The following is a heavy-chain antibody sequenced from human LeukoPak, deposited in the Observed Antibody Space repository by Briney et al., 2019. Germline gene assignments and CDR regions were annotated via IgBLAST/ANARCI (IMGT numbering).Heavy chain of an antibody. CDR3: ARDTAMVNDAFDI. V-gene: IGHV1-2*02. J-gene: IGHJ3*02. CDR2: INPNSGGT. CDR1: GYTFTGYY. Sequence: AASVKVSCKASGYTFTGYYMHWVRQAPGQGLEWMGWINPNSGGTNYAQKFQGRVTMTRDTSISTAYMELSRLRSDDTAVYYCARDTAMVNDAFDIWGQGTMVTVSS. D-gene: IGHD5-18*01.